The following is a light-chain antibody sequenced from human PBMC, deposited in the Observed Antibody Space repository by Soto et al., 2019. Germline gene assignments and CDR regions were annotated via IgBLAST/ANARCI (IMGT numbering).Light chain of an antibody. CDR3: SSFAGSFYWV. V-gene: IGLV2-8*01. CDR1: SSDVGGYNY. Sequence: QSALTQPPSASGSPGQSVTISCTGTSSDVGGYNYVSWYQQHPGKAPKLMIYEVSKRPSGVPDRCSGSKSGNTAYLTVSGLQAEDEADYYCSSFAGSFYWVFGGGTKLPVL. J-gene: IGLJ2*01. CDR2: EVS.